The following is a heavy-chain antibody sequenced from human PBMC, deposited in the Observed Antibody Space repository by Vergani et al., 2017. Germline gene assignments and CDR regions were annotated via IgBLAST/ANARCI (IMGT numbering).Heavy chain of an antibody. D-gene: IGHD2-21*01. CDR3: VREGSYCGSTSCRNPSYVYYYHMYV. Sequence: QVQLVESGGGVVQPGRSLRLSCTSSGFTFSTYAMHWVRQAPGKGLEWVAIIYYDGSKKYYADSVKGRFTISRDNSRNTLDLLMSSLRAEDTAIYYCVREGSYCGSTSCRNPSYVYYYHMYVWGEGTTVTVSS. CDR1: GFTFSTYA. CDR2: IYYDGSKK. J-gene: IGHJ6*03. V-gene: IGHV3-33*01.